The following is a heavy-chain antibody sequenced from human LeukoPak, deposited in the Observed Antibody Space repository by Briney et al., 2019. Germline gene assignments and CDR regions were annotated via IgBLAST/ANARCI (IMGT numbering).Heavy chain of an antibody. CDR1: GGSISSHY. V-gene: IGHV4-39*01. CDR2: IYYRGTT. CDR3: ARVDIVVVPSTKYDY. J-gene: IGHJ4*02. Sequence: SETLSLTCTVSGGSISSHYWGWIRQPPGKGLEWIGSIYYRGTTYYNPSLKSRVTVSVDTSKNQFSLKLSSVTAADTAVYYCARVDIVVVPSTKYDYWGQGTLVTVSS. D-gene: IGHD2-2*01.